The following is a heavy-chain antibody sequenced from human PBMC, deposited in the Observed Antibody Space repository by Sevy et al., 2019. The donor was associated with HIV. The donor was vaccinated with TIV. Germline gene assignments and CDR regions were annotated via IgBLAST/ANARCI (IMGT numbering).Heavy chain of an antibody. CDR3: ATRDVDTAMVPFDY. J-gene: IGHJ4*02. CDR2: ISAYNGNT. D-gene: IGHD5-18*01. CDR1: GYTFTSYG. Sequence: ASVKVSCKASGYTFTSYGISWVRQAPGQGLDWMGWISAYNGNTNYAQKLQGRGTMTTDTSTSTAYMELRSLRSDDTAVYYCATRDVDTAMVPFDYWGQGTLVTVSS. V-gene: IGHV1-18*01.